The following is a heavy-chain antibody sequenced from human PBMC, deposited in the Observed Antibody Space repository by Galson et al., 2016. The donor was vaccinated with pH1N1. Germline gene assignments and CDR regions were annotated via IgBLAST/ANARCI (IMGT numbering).Heavy chain of an antibody. CDR1: GSTFNSNA. J-gene: IGHJ4*02. V-gene: IGHV3-30*02. Sequence: SLRLSCAASGSTFNSNAMHWVRQAPGKGLEWVAFIRFDGSKKYYADSVKGRFTISRDNSGATLFLQMNSLRPEDTAVYYCVKDSDYGGQLRWGQGTLVTVSS. CDR3: VKDSDYGGQLR. D-gene: IGHD4-23*01. CDR2: IRFDGSKK.